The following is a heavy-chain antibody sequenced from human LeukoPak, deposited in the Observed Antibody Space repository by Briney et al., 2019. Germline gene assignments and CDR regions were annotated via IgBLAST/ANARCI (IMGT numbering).Heavy chain of an antibody. CDR1: GYTFTGYY. V-gene: IGHV3-30*02. D-gene: IGHD6-19*01. J-gene: IGHJ4*02. CDR3: AKSIAVAGLAGGRTFDY. Sequence: SCKASGYTFTGYYMHWVRQAPGKGLEWVTFIRFDGSDKYYAESVKGRFTISRDNSKNTLYLQMNSLRAEDMAVYYCAKSIAVAGLAGGRTFDYWGQGTLVTVSS. CDR2: IRFDGSDK.